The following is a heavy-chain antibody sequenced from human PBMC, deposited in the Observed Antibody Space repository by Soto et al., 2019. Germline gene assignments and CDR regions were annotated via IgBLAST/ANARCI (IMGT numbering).Heavy chain of an antibody. J-gene: IGHJ6*02. Sequence: QVQLQESGPGLVKPSQTLSLTCTVSGGSISSGGYYWSWIRQHPGKGLEWIGYIYYSGSTYYNPSLRGRDTILVDTSKKHFSLKLSSVTAADTAVYYCARDRPHLDPGGYYYGMDVWGQGTTVTVSS. CDR2: IYYSGST. V-gene: IGHV4-31*03. CDR1: GGSISSGGYY. CDR3: ARDRPHLDPGGYYYGMDV. D-gene: IGHD3-3*01.